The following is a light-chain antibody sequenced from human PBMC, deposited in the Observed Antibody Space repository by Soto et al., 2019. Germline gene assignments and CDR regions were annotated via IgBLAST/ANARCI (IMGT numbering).Light chain of an antibody. Sequence: DIVMTPAPDSLAVSLGERATINCKSSQSVLYSSNNKNYLAWYQQKPGQPPKLLIYWASTRESGVPDRFSGSGSGTDFSLTISRLEPEDFALYYCHQYDTSPRTFGQGTKVDIK. CDR1: QSVLYSSNNKNY. CDR3: HQYDTSPRT. CDR2: WAS. V-gene: IGKV4-1*01. J-gene: IGKJ1*01.